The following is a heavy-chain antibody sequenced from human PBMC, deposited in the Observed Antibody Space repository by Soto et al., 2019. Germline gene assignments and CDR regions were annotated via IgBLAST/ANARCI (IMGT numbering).Heavy chain of an antibody. CDR1: GFTFSNYA. D-gene: IGHD2-15*01. CDR3: TKGGVVVAASPVDY. V-gene: IGHV3-23*01. Sequence: PGGSLRLSCAASGFTFSNYAMSWVRQAPGKGLEWVSSISDSGGSTYYADSVKGRFTISRDNSKNTLYLQMNSLRAEDTAIYYCTKGGVVVAASPVDYWGQGTLVTVSS. CDR2: ISDSGGST. J-gene: IGHJ4*02.